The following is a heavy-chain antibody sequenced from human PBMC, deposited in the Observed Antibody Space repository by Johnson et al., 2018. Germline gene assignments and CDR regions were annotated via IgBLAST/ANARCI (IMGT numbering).Heavy chain of an antibody. Sequence: QVQLVQSGGGLVKPVRSLRLSCAASGFAFSDSYMSWIRQAPGQGLEWVSQISSSGSIIYYATSVKGRFTVSRDNAKRSLYLHMGSLGAEDTAVYCCARDNGWRDVGGKGATVTVSS. J-gene: IGHJ6*04. CDR2: ISSSGSII. V-gene: IGHV3-11*04. CDR1: GFAFSDSY. D-gene: IGHD2-15*01. CDR3: ARDNGWRDV.